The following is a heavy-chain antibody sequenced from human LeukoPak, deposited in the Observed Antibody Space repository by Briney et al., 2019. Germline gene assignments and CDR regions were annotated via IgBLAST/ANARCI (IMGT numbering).Heavy chain of an antibody. CDR1: GYTFTGYY. D-gene: IGHD3-22*01. Sequence: ASVKVSCKASGYTFTGYYMHWVRQAPGQGLEWMGWINPNSGGTNYAQKLQGRVTMTRDTSISTAYMELSRLRSDDTAVYYCARDQHMIVVVQDYYCYMDVWGKGTTVTVSS. V-gene: IGHV1-2*02. J-gene: IGHJ6*03. CDR3: ARDQHMIVVVQDYYCYMDV. CDR2: INPNSGGT.